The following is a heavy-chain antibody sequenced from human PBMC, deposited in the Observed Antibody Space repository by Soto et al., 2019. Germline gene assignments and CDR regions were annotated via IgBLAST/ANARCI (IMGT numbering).Heavy chain of an antibody. Sequence: GGSLRLSCAASGFTFSSYAMSWVRQAPGKGLEWVSAISGSGGSTYYADSAKGRFTISRDNSKNTLYLQMNSLRAEDTAVYYCAKEEITMIVVVIGPDVWGQGTTVTVSS. V-gene: IGHV3-23*01. J-gene: IGHJ6*02. CDR1: GFTFSSYA. D-gene: IGHD3-22*01. CDR3: AKEEITMIVVVIGPDV. CDR2: ISGSGGST.